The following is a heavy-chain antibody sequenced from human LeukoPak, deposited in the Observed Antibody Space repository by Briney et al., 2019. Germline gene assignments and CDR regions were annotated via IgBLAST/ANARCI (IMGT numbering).Heavy chain of an antibody. CDR2: IRSKANSYAT. Sequence: GGSLTLSCAASEFTFSGSAMHWVRQASGKGLEWVGRIRSKANSYATAYAASVKGRFTISRDDSKNTAYLQMNSLKTEDTAVYYCTSPRYCSGGSCYSSQRAFDIWGQGTTVTVSS. V-gene: IGHV3-73*01. CDR3: TSPRYCSGGSCYSSQRAFDI. D-gene: IGHD2-15*01. CDR1: EFTFSGSA. J-gene: IGHJ3*02.